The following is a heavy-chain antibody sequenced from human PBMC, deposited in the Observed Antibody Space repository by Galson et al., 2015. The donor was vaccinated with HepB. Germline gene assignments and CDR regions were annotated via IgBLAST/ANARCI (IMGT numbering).Heavy chain of an antibody. D-gene: IGHD4-17*01. CDR3: ARVRGTTVTQAVFDY. V-gene: IGHV4-4*07. J-gene: IGHJ4*02. Sequence: SETLSLTCTVSGGSISSYYWSWIRQPAGKGLEWIGRIYTSGSTNYNPSLKSRVTMSVDTSKNQFSLKLSSVTAADTAVYYCARVRGTTVTQAVFDYWGQGTLVTVSS. CDR2: IYTSGST. CDR1: GGSISSYY.